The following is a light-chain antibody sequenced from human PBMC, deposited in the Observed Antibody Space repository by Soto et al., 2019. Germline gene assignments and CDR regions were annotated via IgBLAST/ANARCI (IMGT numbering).Light chain of an antibody. CDR3: TSYAGGNNV. CDR2: EVN. CDR1: SSDVGGYNY. V-gene: IGLV2-8*01. J-gene: IGLJ1*01. Sequence: QSVLTQPPSASGSPGQSVTISCTGTSSDVGGYNYVSWYQQYPDKVPKLMIYEVNKRPSGVPDRFSGSKSGNTASLTISGLQDDDEADYYCTSYAGGNNVFGTGTKVTVL.